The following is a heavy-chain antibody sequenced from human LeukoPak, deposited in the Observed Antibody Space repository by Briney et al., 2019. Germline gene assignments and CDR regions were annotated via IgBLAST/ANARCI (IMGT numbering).Heavy chain of an antibody. D-gene: IGHD6-13*01. J-gene: IGHJ4*02. CDR2: IYTNSGDT. CDR3: ARLGTETIAAATFDY. Sequence: VASVKVSCKASGDTLTGYYMHWVRQAPGQGPEWMGWIYTNSGDTKSAQKFQGRVTMTRDTSISTAYMELSRLRSDDTAVYYCARLGTETIAAATFDYWGQGTLVTVSS. V-gene: IGHV1-2*02. CDR1: GDTLTGYY.